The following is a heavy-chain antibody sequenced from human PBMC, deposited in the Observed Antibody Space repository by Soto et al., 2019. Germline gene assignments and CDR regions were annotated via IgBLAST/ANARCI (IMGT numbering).Heavy chain of an antibody. D-gene: IGHD3-9*01. V-gene: IGHV1-18*01. Sequence: GASVKVSCKASGYTFTSYGISWVRQAPGQGLEWMGWISAYNGNTNYAQKLQGRVTMTIDTSTGTAYMELRSLRSDDTAVYYCARAVDYDILTGPDIDYWGQGTLVTVSS. CDR2: ISAYNGNT. CDR1: GYTFTSYG. CDR3: ARAVDYDILTGPDIDY. J-gene: IGHJ4*02.